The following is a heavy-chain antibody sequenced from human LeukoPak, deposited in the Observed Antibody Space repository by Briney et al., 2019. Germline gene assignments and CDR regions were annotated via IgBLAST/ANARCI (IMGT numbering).Heavy chain of an antibody. V-gene: IGHV3-23*01. D-gene: IGHD1-1*01. Sequence: GGSLRLSCAASGFTFSSYAMSWVRQAPGKGLEWVSGISGNSVSTYYADSVKGRFTISRDNSKNTLFLQMSSLRAEDTAVYYCTLNNWYENGFDPWGQGTLVTVSS. J-gene: IGHJ5*02. CDR2: ISGNSVST. CDR1: GFTFSSYA. CDR3: TLNNWYENGFDP.